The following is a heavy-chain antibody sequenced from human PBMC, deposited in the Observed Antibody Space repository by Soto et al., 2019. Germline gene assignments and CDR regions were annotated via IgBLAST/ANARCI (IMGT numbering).Heavy chain of an antibody. J-gene: IGHJ5*02. CDR1: GYTFTSYG. CDR3: ARSSIASGFDP. V-gene: IGHV1-18*01. Sequence: QVQLVQSGAEVKKPGASVKVSCKASGYTFTSYGISWVRQAPGQGREWMGWISAYNGNTNYAQKLQGRVTMTTDTLTRTADIELRSLRSDDTAVYDCARSSIASGFDPWGQGTLVTVSS. D-gene: IGHD6-13*01. CDR2: ISAYNGNT.